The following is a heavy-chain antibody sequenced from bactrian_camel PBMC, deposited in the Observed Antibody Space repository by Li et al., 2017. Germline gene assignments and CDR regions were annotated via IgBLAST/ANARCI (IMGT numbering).Heavy chain of an antibody. D-gene: IGHD3*01. V-gene: IGHV3S9*01. Sequence: HVQLVESGGGSVQAGGSLRLTCSFSGVQFSRRCMAWFRQVPGKTQDSGKMREAVAVIDNDGTATYAESVKGRFTISKDDAKNALYLQLNSLKTEDTAMYYCTRGPCYSGSWCYDTAPAGGMDYWGKGTQVTVS. J-gene: IGHJ7*01. CDR1: GVQFSRRC. CDR2: IDNDGTA.